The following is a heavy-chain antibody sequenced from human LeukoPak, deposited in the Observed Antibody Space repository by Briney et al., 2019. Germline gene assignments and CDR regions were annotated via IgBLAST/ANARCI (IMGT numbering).Heavy chain of an antibody. D-gene: IGHD3-3*01. V-gene: IGHV3-23*01. CDR3: ARVKGSGYRNSIDY. CDR2: ISGSGGST. CDR1: GFTFSSYA. J-gene: IGHJ4*02. Sequence: QPGGSLRLSCAASGFTFSSYAMSWVRQAPGKGLEWVSAISGSGGSTYYADSVKGRFTISRDNAKNSLYLQMNSLRAEDTALYYCARVKGSGYRNSIDYWGQGTLVTVSS.